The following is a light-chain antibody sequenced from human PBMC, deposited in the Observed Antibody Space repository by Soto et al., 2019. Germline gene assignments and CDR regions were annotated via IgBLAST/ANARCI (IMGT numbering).Light chain of an antibody. J-gene: IGLJ2*01. Sequence: QSALTQPPSASGSRGQSVTISCTGTSSDVGGYNFVSWYQQHPGKAPELMIFEVNKRPSGVPDRFSGSKSGNTASLTVSGLQAEDEADYYCSSYAGTNVVFGGGTKLTVL. CDR2: EVN. V-gene: IGLV2-8*01. CDR1: SSDVGGYNF. CDR3: SSYAGTNVV.